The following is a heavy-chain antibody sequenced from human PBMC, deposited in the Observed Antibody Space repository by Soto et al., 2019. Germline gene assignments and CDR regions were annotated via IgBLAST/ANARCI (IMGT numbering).Heavy chain of an antibody. Sequence: GGSLRLSCAASGFTFTNSAMNWVRQAPGKGLEWVSTMTGSGGSTYYADSVKGRFTISRDTSKNTVYLHMNSLRAEDTAVYYCTKDVADCGGDCFSGFDSWGQGTLVTVSS. J-gene: IGHJ4*02. V-gene: IGHV3-23*01. D-gene: IGHD2-21*02. CDR2: MTGSGGST. CDR3: TKDVADCGGDCFSGFDS. CDR1: GFTFTNSA.